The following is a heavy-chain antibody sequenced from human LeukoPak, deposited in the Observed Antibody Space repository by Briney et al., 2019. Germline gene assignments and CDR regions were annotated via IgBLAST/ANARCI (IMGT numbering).Heavy chain of an antibody. Sequence: ASVKVSCKTSGYTFTYSVIIWVRQAPGQGLEWMGWINAYNGNTNDAQKFQGRVTMTTDTSTSTAYMELRSLRSDDTAVYYCARGEKPYDYWGQGTLVSVSS. CDR2: INAYNGNT. D-gene: IGHD3-10*01. V-gene: IGHV1-18*01. CDR1: GYTFTYSV. J-gene: IGHJ4*02. CDR3: ARGEKPYDY.